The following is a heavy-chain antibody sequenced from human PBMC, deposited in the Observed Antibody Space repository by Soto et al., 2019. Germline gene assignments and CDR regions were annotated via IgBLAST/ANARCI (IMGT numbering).Heavy chain of an antibody. CDR1: GGLFSSYP. V-gene: IGHV1-69*01. D-gene: IGHD3-22*01. CDR3: ARGGSGYTWFNEF. J-gene: IGHJ4*02. CDR2: IIPVFHTA. Sequence: QEQLVQSGAEVKKPGSSVKVSCKASGGLFSSYPISWVRQLPGQGLEWMGGIIPVFHTAYYTQRFQGRVTITADESTNTAYMELSSLRSEDTAIYYCARGGSGYTWFNEFWGQGTLVTVSA.